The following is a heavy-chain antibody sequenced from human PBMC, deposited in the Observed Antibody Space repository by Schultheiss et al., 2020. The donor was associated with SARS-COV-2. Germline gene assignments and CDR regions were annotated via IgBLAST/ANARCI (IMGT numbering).Heavy chain of an antibody. Sequence: ASVKVSCKASGYTFTSYGISWVRQAPGQGLEWMGWISAYNGNTDYAQKFQGRVTITADESTSTAYMELSSLRSEDTAVYYCSRGLYCSGGSCYFDYWGQGTLVTVSS. CDR3: SRGLYCSGGSCYFDY. J-gene: IGHJ4*02. V-gene: IGHV1-18*01. D-gene: IGHD2-15*01. CDR1: GYTFTSYG. CDR2: ISAYNGNT.